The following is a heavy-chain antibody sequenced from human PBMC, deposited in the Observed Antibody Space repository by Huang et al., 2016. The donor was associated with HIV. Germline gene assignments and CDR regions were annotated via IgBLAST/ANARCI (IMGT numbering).Heavy chain of an antibody. CDR3: ARQSNQYYYGSGSHNWFDP. Sequence: QLQLQESGPGLVKPSETLSLTCTVSGGSISRSTYYWGWIRQPPGKGLEWIGSIDYSETTYKNPSLRSRVNISVDTSKNQFSVKLSSVTAADTAVYYCARQSNQYYYGSGSHNWFDPWGQGTLVTVSS. V-gene: IGHV4-39*01. D-gene: IGHD3-10*01. CDR1: GGSISRSTYY. J-gene: IGHJ5*02. CDR2: IDYSETT.